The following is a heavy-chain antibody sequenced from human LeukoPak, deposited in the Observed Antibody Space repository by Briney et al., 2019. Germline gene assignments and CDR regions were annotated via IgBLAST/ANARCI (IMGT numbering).Heavy chain of an antibody. CDR3: AKDRRPRVYGSGSPTDY. CDR2: ISYDGSNK. Sequence: PGGSLRLSCAASGFIFSKYWMSWVRQAPGKGLEWVAVISYDGSNKYYADSVKGRFTISRDNSKNTLYLQMNSLRAEDTAVYYCAKDRRPRVYGSGSPTDYWGQGTLVTVSS. J-gene: IGHJ4*02. V-gene: IGHV3-30*18. D-gene: IGHD3-10*01. CDR1: GFIFSKYW.